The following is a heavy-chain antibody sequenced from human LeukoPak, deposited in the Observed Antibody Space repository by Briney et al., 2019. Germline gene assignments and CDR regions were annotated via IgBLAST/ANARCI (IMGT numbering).Heavy chain of an antibody. CDR1: GYTFTGYG. D-gene: IGHD3-10*01. J-gene: IGHJ4*02. CDR2: ISAYNGNT. CDR3: ARDSQPLWFGELPEFDY. V-gene: IGHV1-18*01. Sequence: ASVKVSCKASGYTFTGYGISWVRQAPGQGLEWMGWISAYNGNTNYTQKLQGRVTMTTDTSTSTAYMELRSLRSDDTAVYYCARDSQPLWFGELPEFDYWGQGTLVTVSS.